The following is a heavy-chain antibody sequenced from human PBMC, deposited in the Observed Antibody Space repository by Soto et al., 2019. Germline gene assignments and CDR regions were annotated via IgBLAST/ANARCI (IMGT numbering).Heavy chain of an antibody. D-gene: IGHD1-26*01. V-gene: IGHV3-74*01. J-gene: IGHJ3*02. CDR3: ARDFGEVGSTAAFDI. Sequence: GGSLRLSCAASGFSFSSFWMHWARQAPGKGLVWVAHIHNDGSRTSYADSVKGRFTISRDNAKNTLYLQMNSLRAEDTAMYYCARDFGEVGSTAAFDIWGRGTMVTVSS. CDR2: IHNDGSRT. CDR1: GFSFSSFW.